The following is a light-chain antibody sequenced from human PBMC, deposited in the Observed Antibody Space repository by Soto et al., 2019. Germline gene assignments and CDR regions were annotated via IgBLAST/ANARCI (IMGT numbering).Light chain of an antibody. J-gene: IGKJ1*01. V-gene: IGKV3-20*01. CDR3: QQYGTSRT. CDR2: GIS. Sequence: EIVLTQSPGTLSLSPGERATLSCRASQSVSSNYLAWYQQKSGQAPRLLIYGISSRDTGIPDRFSGSGSGTYFTLTISRLELEDFAVYYCQQYGTSRTFGQGTKVEIK. CDR1: QSVSSNY.